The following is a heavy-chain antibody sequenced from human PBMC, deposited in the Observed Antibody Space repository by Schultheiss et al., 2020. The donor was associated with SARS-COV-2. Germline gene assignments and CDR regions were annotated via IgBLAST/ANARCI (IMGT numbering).Heavy chain of an antibody. V-gene: IGHV1-69*06. CDR1: GGTFSSYA. D-gene: IGHD4-23*01. J-gene: IGHJ4*02. CDR2: IIPIFGTA. CDR3: ARDFAVVNPGLDY. Sequence: SVKVSCKASGGTFSSYAISWVRQAPGQGLEWMGGIIPIFGTANYAQKFQGRVTITADKSTSTAYMELRSLRSDDTAVYYCARDFAVVNPGLDYWGQGTLVTVAS.